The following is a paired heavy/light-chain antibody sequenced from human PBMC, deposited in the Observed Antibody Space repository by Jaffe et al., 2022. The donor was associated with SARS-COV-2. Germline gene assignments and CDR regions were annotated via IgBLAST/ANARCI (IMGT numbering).Light chain of an antibody. V-gene: IGKV3-20*01. Sequence: EIVLTQSPGTLSLSPGERATLSCRASQSVSSSYLAWYQQKPGQAPRLLIYGASSRATGIPDRFSGSGSGTDFTLTISRLEPEDFAVYYCQQYGSHGAFGQGTKVEIK. CDR1: QSVSSSY. CDR2: GAS. CDR3: QQYGSHGA. J-gene: IGKJ1*01.
Heavy chain of an antibody. J-gene: IGHJ2*01. CDR1: GGSISSSSYF. D-gene: IGHD1-7*01. V-gene: IGHV4-39*01. CDR2: IYYSGST. Sequence: QLQLQESGPGLVKPSETLSLTCTVSGGSISSSSYFWGWIRQPPGKGLEWIGSIYYSGSTYYNPSLKSRVTISVDTSKNQFTLKLSSVTAADTAVYYCASLPYNWNYGHWYFDLWGRGTLVTVSS. CDR3: ASLPYNWNYGHWYFDL.